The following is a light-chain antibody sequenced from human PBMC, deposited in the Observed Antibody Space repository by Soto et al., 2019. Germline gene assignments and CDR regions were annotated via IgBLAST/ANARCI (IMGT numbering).Light chain of an antibody. CDR1: SSNIGAGYD. V-gene: IGLV1-40*01. CDR3: QSYDSSLSAWV. J-gene: IGLJ3*02. CDR2: GNT. Sequence: QPVLTQPPSVSGAPGQRVTISCTGSSSNIGAGYDVHWYQHLPETAPKLLMYGNTNRPSGVPDRFSGSKSGTSASLAITGLQAEDEADFYCQSYDSSLSAWVFGGGTKLTV.